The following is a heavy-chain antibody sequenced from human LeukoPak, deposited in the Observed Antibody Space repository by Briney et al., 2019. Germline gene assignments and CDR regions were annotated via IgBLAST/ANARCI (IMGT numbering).Heavy chain of an antibody. Sequence: GGSLRLSCAASGFSFSSYGMHWVRQGPGKGLEWVAVIWYDGSNKYYADSVKGRFTISRDNSKNTLDLQMNSPRAEDTAVYYCARDRSYDFWSGYSTPDYWGQGTLVTVSS. CDR3: ARDRSYDFWSGYSTPDY. J-gene: IGHJ4*02. CDR2: IWYDGSNK. D-gene: IGHD3-3*01. CDR1: GFSFSSYG. V-gene: IGHV3-33*01.